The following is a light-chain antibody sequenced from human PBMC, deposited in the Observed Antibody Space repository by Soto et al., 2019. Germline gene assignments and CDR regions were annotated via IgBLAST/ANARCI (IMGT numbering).Light chain of an antibody. Sequence: DIQMTQSPSTLSASVGDRVTITCRASQSISSWLAWYQQKPGKAPKLLIYDASSLESGVPSRFSGSGSGTEFTLTISSRLPDDFATYYCQQYNSYPLTFGGGTKVDIK. CDR3: QQYNSYPLT. J-gene: IGKJ4*01. CDR1: QSISSW. CDR2: DAS. V-gene: IGKV1-5*01.